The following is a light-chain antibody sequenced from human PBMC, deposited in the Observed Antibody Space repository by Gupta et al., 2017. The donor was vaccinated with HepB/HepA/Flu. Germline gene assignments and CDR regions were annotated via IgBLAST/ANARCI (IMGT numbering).Light chain of an antibody. CDR3: QQVNKWPRT. Sequence: EIVMMHSPATLSVSPGDRVTLSCRASQNIDIHLSWFQQKPGQAPRLLIYRASTRATDIPVRFSGSGSGTEFTLTISSLQSEDFAIYYCQQVNKWPRTFGQGTRVDIK. J-gene: IGKJ1*01. V-gene: IGKV3-15*01. CDR1: QNIDIH. CDR2: RAS.